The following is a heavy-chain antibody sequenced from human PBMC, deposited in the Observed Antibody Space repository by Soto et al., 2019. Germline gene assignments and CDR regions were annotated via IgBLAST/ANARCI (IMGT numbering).Heavy chain of an antibody. CDR1: GGTFSSYT. V-gene: IGHV1-69*02. CDR2: IIPILGIA. D-gene: IGHD2-2*01. J-gene: IGHJ6*03. Sequence: SVKVSCKASGGTFSSYTISWVRQAPGQGLEWMGRIIPILGIANYAQKFQGRVTITADKSTSTAYMELSSLRSEDTAVYYCASSQYCSSTSCYGHYYYYYYMDVWGKGTTVTVSS. CDR3: ASSQYCSSTSCYGHYYYYYYMDV.